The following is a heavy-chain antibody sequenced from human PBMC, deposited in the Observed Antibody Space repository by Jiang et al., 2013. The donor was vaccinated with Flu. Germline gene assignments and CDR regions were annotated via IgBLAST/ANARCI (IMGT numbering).Heavy chain of an antibody. D-gene: IGHD3-22*01. CDR2: INTKTGDP. J-gene: IGHJ6*01. CDR3: AREGYYFDTTGSPRSHGLDV. CDR1: AYSFTNYA. Sequence: QSGSELKKPGASVRVSCKASAYSFTNYALTWVRQAPGQGLEWMGWINTKTGDPTYAQAFTGRFVFSSDTSVSTAYLHISDLKAEDTAVYYCAREGYYFDTTGSPRSHGLDVWGPRGPRSPSPQ. V-gene: IGHV7-4-1*02.